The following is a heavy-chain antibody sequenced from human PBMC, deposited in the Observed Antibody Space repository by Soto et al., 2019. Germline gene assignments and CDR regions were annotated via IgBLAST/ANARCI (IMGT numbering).Heavy chain of an antibody. CDR2: IIPIFGSA. CDR3: AKDGGKDVYFGNWFDP. D-gene: IGHD1-26*01. V-gene: IGHV1-69*15. J-gene: IGHJ5*02. Sequence: QVQLVQSGAEVKKPGSSVKVSCKASGGTFSNYAITWVRQAPGQGLEWLGRIIPIFGSANYAQKFQGRVTITADESTTTAYMDMSSLISDDTAVHYCAKDGGKDVYFGNWFDPWGQGTLVTVSS. CDR1: GGTFSNYA.